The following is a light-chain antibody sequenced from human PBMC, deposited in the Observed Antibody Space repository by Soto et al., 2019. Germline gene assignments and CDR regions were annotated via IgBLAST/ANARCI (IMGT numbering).Light chain of an antibody. CDR3: QQRGNWPLT. CDR1: QNVTTY. J-gene: IGKJ4*01. V-gene: IGKV3-11*01. CDR2: DAS. Sequence: EIVLTQSPATLSLSPGERATLSCRTSQNVTTYLTWYQQKHGQAPRLLIYDASNRATGIPARFSGSGSGTEVTPTISSLEADDVAVDYCQQRGNWPLTFGGGTKVEIK.